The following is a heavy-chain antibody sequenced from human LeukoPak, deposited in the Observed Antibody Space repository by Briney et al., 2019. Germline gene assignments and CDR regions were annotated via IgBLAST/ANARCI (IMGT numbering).Heavy chain of an antibody. J-gene: IGHJ6*04. CDR3: AREVLVYGLDV. Sequence: GASVKVSCKASGYDVTGRYVHWVRQAPGQGLEWMGWIDPRSGGTIYTQKFQGRVTMTRDTAISTAYMELRRLKSDDTAVYYCAREVLVYGLDVWANGTAVAVSA. V-gene: IGHV1-2*02. D-gene: IGHD2-2*03. CDR2: IDPRSGGT. CDR1: GYDVTGRY.